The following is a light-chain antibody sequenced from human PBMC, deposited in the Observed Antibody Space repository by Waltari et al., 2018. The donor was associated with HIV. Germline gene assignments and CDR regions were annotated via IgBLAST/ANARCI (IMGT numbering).Light chain of an antibody. Sequence: DIVLTQSPGTLSLSPGERATLSCTARQSDRSAHLAWYQQRPGQTPTLLIYAASTRATDIPDRFSGSASGTDFTLTISSLEPEDFAVYYCQHYGSSPPITFGPGTKLGIK. CDR3: QHYGSSPPIT. J-gene: IGKJ2*01. CDR1: QSDRSAH. CDR2: AAS. V-gene: IGKV3-20*01.